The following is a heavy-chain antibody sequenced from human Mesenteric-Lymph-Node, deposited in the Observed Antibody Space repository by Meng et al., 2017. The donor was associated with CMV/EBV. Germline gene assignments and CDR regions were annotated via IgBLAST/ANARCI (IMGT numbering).Heavy chain of an antibody. D-gene: IGHD4-17*01. CDR3: AKDLSTVTSPYYYGMDV. CDR2: ISWNSINI. CDR1: GLTFNRHA. V-gene: IGHV3-9*01. J-gene: IGHJ6*02. Sequence: SLKISCEVSGLTFNRHAMRWVRQAPGKGLEWVAGISWNSINIAYGDSVKGRFTIYRDNAKNSLYLQMNSLRAEDTAVDYCAKDLSTVTSPYYYGMDVWGQGTTVTVSS.